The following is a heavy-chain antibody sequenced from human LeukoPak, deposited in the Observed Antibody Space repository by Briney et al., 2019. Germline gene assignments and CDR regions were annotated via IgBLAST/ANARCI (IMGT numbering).Heavy chain of an antibody. Sequence: PSETLSLTCTVSGGSISSYYWSWIRQPPGKGLEWIGYIYYSGSTNYNPSLKSRVTISVDTSKNQFSLKLSSVTAADTAVYYCARGQNVYYEFSDWFDPWGQGTLVTVSS. CDR1: GGSISSYY. D-gene: IGHD3-3*01. J-gene: IGHJ5*02. CDR2: IYYSGST. CDR3: ARGQNVYYEFSDWFDP. V-gene: IGHV4-59*01.